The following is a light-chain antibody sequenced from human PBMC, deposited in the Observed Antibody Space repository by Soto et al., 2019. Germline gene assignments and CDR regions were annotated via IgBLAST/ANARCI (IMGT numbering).Light chain of an antibody. CDR3: QQSYSTPPIT. CDR2: AAS. J-gene: IGKJ5*01. Sequence: IHLTHAPSFLSASVLYRVTITCLSIQVISSYLAWYQQKPGKAPKLLIYAASTLHSWVPPRFSGSGSGTDFTLTISSLQPEDFATYYCQQSYSTPPITFGQGTRLEIK. CDR1: QVISSY. V-gene: IGKV1-39*01.